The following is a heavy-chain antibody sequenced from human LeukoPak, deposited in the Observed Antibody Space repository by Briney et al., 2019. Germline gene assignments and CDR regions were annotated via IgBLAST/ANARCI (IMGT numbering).Heavy chain of an antibody. CDR2: ISTYNGNT. D-gene: IGHD1-26*01. CDR1: GYTFTTYG. J-gene: IGHJ4*02. CDR3: ARGTYYDY. Sequence: ASVKVSCKASGYTFTTYGISWVRQAPGQGLEWMGWISTYNGNTEYAQNLQGTVTMTTDTSTSTAYMELRSLRSDDTAVYYCARGTYYDYWGQGTLVTVSS. V-gene: IGHV1-18*01.